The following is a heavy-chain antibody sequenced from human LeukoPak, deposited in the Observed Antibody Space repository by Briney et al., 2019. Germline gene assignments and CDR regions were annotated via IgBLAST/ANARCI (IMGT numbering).Heavy chain of an antibody. CDR3: ARGWYCSSTSCSEPHY. V-gene: IGHV1-46*03. CDR1: GYTFTSYY. D-gene: IGHD2-2*01. Sequence: AXVKVSCKASGYTFTSYYMHWVRQAPGQGLEWMGIINPSGGSTSYAQKFQGRVTMTRDTSTSTVYMELSSLRSEDTAVYYCARGWYCSSTSCSEPHYWGQGTLVTVSS. J-gene: IGHJ4*02. CDR2: INPSGGST.